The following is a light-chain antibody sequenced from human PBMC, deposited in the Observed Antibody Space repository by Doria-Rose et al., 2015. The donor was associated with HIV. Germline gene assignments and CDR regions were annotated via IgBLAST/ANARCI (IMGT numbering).Light chain of an antibody. CDR3: QQYYDTPS. V-gene: IGKV4-1*01. CDR1: QSLLYTSKNY. Sequence: DILVTQSPASLGMSLGERATLNCKSNQSLLYTSKNYLAWYQQKPGQPPKLLIYWASTRQSGFPARVSGSGSGTDFTLTISILEAEDVAVYYCQQYYDTPSFGPGTTGDIK. J-gene: IGKJ3*01. CDR2: WAS.